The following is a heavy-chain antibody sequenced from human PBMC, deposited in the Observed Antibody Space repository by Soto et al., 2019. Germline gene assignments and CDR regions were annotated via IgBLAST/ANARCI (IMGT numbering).Heavy chain of an antibody. D-gene: IGHD2-15*01. Sequence: QVQLQESGPGLVKPSETLSLTCTVSGGSISSYYWSWIRQPPGKGLEWIGYIYYSGSTNYNPSLKSRVTISVDTSKYQFSLQLTSVKAADTAVYYCARHCSGGSCYRRDAFDIWGQGTMVTVSS. CDR1: GGSISSYY. J-gene: IGHJ3*02. CDR2: IYYSGST. CDR3: ARHCSGGSCYRRDAFDI. V-gene: IGHV4-59*01.